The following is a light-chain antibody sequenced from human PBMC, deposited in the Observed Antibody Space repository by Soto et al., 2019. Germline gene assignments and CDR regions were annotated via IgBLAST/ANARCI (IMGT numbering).Light chain of an antibody. CDR1: SSDVGGYNY. CDR3: SSYTSSSTLL. V-gene: IGLV2-14*01. Sequence: QSALTQPASVSGSPGQSITISCTGTSSDVGGYNYVSWYQQHPGKAPKLMIYEVSYRPSGVSNLFSGSKSGNTASLTISGLKAEDEAHYYCSSYTSSSTLLFGGGTKLTVL. J-gene: IGLJ2*01. CDR2: EVS.